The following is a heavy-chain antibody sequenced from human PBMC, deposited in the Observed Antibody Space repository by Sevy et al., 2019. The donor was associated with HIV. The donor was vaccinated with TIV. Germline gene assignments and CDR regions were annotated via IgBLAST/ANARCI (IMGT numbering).Heavy chain of an antibody. V-gene: IGHV1-2*02. CDR1: GYTFTGYY. D-gene: IGHD2-15*01. Sequence: ASVKVSCKASGYTFTGYYMHWVRQAPGQGLEWMGWINPNSGGTNYAQKFQGRVTMTRDTSFSTAYMELSRLRSDDTAVYYCAGYSAGGDPIYYYYYGMDVWGQGTTVTVSS. CDR3: AGYSAGGDPIYYYYYGMDV. J-gene: IGHJ6*02. CDR2: INPNSGGT.